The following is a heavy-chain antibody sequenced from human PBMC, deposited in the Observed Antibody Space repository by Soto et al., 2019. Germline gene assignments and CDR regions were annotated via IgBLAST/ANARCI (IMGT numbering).Heavy chain of an antibody. J-gene: IGHJ6*01. D-gene: IGHD6-19*01. CDR3: AREGRSSGWYAYYYYGMDV. CDR1: GGSISSSNW. V-gene: IGHV4-4*02. CDR2: IYHSGST. Sequence: PSETLSLTCAVSGGSISSSNWWSCVRQPPGKGLEWIGEIYHSGSTNYNPSLKSRVTISVDKSKNQFSLKLSSVTAADTAVYYCAREGRSSGWYAYYYYGMDVWGQGTTVTVSS.